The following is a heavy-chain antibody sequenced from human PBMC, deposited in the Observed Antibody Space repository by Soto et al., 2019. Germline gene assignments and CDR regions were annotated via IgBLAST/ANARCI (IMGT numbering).Heavy chain of an antibody. CDR2: ISSSGDSA. CDR3: AHPRGYGVFDAVDI. Sequence: GGSLRLSCAASGFIFSTYAMNWVRQAPGKGLEWVSAISSSGDSAYYAESVRGRFTISRDNSINTLYLQMRSLRPEDTAVYYCAHPRGYGVFDAVDIWGQGTMVTVSS. CDR1: GFIFSTYA. D-gene: IGHD4-17*01. J-gene: IGHJ3*02. V-gene: IGHV3-23*01.